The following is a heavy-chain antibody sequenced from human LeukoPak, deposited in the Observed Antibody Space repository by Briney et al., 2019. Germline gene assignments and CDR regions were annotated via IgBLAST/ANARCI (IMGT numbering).Heavy chain of an antibody. CDR3: ARGFPKYYYGSGSYRD. CDR1: GFTFSSYW. V-gene: IGHV3-7*03. J-gene: IGHJ4*02. Sequence: GGSLRLSCAASGFTFSSYWMSWVRQAPGKGLEWVANIKQDGSEKYYVDSVKGRFTISRDNAKNSLYLQMNSLRAEDTAVYYCARGFPKYYYGSGSYRDWGQGTLVTVSS. D-gene: IGHD3-10*01. CDR2: IKQDGSEK.